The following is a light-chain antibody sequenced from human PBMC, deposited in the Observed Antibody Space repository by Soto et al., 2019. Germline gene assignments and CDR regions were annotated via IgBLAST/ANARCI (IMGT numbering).Light chain of an antibody. Sequence: ALTQPASVSGSPGQSITISCTGTSSDIGGYNYVSWYQQHPGKVPKLIIYDVSNRPSGVSNRFSGSKSGNAASLTISGLQAEDEADYYCSSYTSTSTLYVFGTGTKVTVL. V-gene: IGLV2-14*03. CDR2: DVS. J-gene: IGLJ1*01. CDR1: SSDIGGYNY. CDR3: SSYTSTSTLYV.